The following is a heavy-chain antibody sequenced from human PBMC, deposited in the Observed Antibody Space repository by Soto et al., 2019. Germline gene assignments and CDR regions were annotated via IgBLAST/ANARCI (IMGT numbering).Heavy chain of an antibody. Sequence: GESLKISCKGSGYSFANYWISWVRQMPGKGLEWMGRFSPTDSYTDYNPSFQGHVTISGDKSINTAYVQWSSLRASDTAMYFCARHPYIGGFDVWGQGTTVTVSS. J-gene: IGHJ6*02. CDR3: ARHPYIGGFDV. CDR1: GYSFANYW. CDR2: FSPTDSYT. D-gene: IGHD2-15*01. V-gene: IGHV5-10-1*01.